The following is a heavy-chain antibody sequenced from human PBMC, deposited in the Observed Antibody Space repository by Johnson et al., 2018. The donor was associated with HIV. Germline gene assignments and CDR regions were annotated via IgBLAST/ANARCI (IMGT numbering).Heavy chain of an antibody. V-gene: IGHV3-9*01. CDR1: GFTFDDYA. CDR3: AKGWNYYWSAFHI. J-gene: IGHJ3*02. Sequence: VQLVESGGGLVQPGRSLRLSCAASGFTFDDYAMHWVRQAPGKGLEWVSGISWNSGSIDYADSVKVRFTISRDNAKNSLYLQMNSLRDEDTALYYCAKGWNYYWSAFHIWGQGTMVTVSS. D-gene: IGHD3-22*01. CDR2: ISWNSGSI.